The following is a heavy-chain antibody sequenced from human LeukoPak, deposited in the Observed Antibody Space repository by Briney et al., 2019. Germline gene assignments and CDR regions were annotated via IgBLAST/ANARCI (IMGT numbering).Heavy chain of an antibody. V-gene: IGHV6-1*01. CDR3: VRGRYSAFDI. D-gene: IGHD1-14*01. Sequence: SQTLSLTCAVSGDSVSGNIVAWNWIRQSPSRGLEWLGRTYCGYSYYGPSMNSRISISPDTSKNQFSLHLNSVTPEDTAVYFCVRGRYSAFDIWGQGTLVPVSS. CDR1: GDSVSGNIVA. J-gene: IGHJ3*02. CDR2: TYCGYS.